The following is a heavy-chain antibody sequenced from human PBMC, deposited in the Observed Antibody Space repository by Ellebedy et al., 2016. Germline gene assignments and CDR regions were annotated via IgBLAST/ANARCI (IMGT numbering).Heavy chain of an antibody. Sequence: ASVKVSCKASGGTFSSYAISWVRQAPGQGLEWMGRIIPILGIANYAQKFQGRVTITADKSTSTAYMELSSLRSEDTAVYYCARVAFLPWSVGYFDYWGQGTLVTVSS. D-gene: IGHD3-3*01. CDR1: GGTFSSYA. CDR3: ARVAFLPWSVGYFDY. V-gene: IGHV1-69*04. J-gene: IGHJ4*02. CDR2: IIPILGIA.